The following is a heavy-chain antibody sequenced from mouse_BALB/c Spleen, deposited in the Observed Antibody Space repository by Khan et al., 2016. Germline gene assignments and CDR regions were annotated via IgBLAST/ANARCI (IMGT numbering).Heavy chain of an antibody. Sequence: QVQLKQSGPGLVAPSQSLSITCTVSGFSLTSYGVHWVRQPPGKGLEWLGVIWAGGSKNYNSALMSRLSIRQDNSKSQVFLKMNSLQTDDTAMYYCARETARATFDYWGQGTTLTVSS. CDR3: ARETARATFDY. CDR2: IWAGGSK. V-gene: IGHV2-9*02. J-gene: IGHJ2*01. D-gene: IGHD3-2*01. CDR1: GFSLTSYG.